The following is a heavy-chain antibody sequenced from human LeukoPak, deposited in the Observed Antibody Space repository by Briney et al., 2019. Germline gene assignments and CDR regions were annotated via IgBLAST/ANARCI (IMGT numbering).Heavy chain of an antibody. CDR1: GLTVSSNY. J-gene: IGHJ4*02. CDR3: ASLPLYSSSWYYFDY. D-gene: IGHD6-13*01. V-gene: IGHV3-66*01. Sequence: QAGGSLRLSCAASGLTVSSNYMSWVRQAPGKGLEWVSVIYSGGSTYYADSVKGRFTISRDNSKNTLYLQMNSLRAEDTAVYYCASLPLYSSSWYYFDYWGQGTLVTVSS. CDR2: IYSGGST.